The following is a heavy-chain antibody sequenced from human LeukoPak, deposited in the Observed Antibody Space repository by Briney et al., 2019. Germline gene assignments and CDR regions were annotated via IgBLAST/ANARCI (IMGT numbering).Heavy chain of an antibody. CDR2: ISYDGSNK. V-gene: IGHV3-30-3*01. CDR1: GFTFSSYA. J-gene: IGHJ4*02. D-gene: IGHD6-13*01. Sequence: GGSLRLSCAASGFTFSSYAMHWVRQAPGKGLEWVAVISYDGSNKYYADSVKGRFTISRDNSKNTLYLQMNSLRAEDTAVYYCTGLFEGSSWYPDYWGQGTLVTVSS. CDR3: TGLFEGSSWYPDY.